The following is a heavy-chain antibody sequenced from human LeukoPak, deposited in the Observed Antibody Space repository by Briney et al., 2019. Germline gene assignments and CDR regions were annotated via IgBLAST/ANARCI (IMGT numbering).Heavy chain of an antibody. D-gene: IGHD3-22*01. CDR1: GFTFSSYW. Sequence: GGSLRLSCAASGFTFSSYWMSWVRQAPGKGLEWVANIKQDGSEKYYVDSVKGRFTISRDNAKNSLYLQMNSLRAEDTAVYYCARAFLYYYDSSGYYNWGQGTQVTVSS. CDR3: ARAFLYYYDSSGYYN. V-gene: IGHV3-7*01. J-gene: IGHJ4*02. CDR2: IKQDGSEK.